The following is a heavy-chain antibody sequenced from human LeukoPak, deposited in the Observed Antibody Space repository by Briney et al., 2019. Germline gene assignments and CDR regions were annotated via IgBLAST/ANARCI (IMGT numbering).Heavy chain of an antibody. V-gene: IGHV4-39*01. Sequence: SETLSLTCTVSGGSISSGTYYWGWIRQPPGKGLEWIGSIYYSGSTYYNPSLKSRVTISVDTSKNQFSLKLSSVTAADTAVYYCARRDDYGDYGYFDYWGQGTLVTVSS. CDR2: IYYSGST. J-gene: IGHJ4*02. D-gene: IGHD4-17*01. CDR3: ARRDDYGDYGYFDY. CDR1: GGSISSGTYY.